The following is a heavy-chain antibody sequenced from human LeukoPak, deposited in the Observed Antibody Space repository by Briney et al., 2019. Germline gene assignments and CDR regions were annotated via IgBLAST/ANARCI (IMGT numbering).Heavy chain of an antibody. V-gene: IGHV1-8*01. CDR3: ASEYSSSWDAFDI. J-gene: IGHJ3*02. CDR1: GYTFTNDD. Sequence: ASVRVSCKASGYTFTNDDINWVRQATGQGLEWMGWMNPNSGNTGYAQKFQGRVTMTRNTSISTAYMELSSLRSEDTAVYYCASEYSSSWDAFDIWGQGTMVTVSS. D-gene: IGHD6-13*01. CDR2: MNPNSGNT.